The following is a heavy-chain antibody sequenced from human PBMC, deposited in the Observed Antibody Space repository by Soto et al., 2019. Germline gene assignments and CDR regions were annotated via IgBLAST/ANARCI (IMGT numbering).Heavy chain of an antibody. CDR3: AKVLGSGPMDV. D-gene: IGHD3-3*01. CDR2: IYDGSNK. Sequence: QVQLVESGGGVVQPGRSLRLSCAASGFTFSSYGMHWVRQAPGKGLEWVAVIYDGSNKYYADSVKGRFTIYRDNSKNTLYLQMNSLRAEDTAVDYCAKVLGSGPMDVWGQGTTVTVSS. J-gene: IGHJ6*02. V-gene: IGHV3-30*18. CDR1: GFTFSSYG.